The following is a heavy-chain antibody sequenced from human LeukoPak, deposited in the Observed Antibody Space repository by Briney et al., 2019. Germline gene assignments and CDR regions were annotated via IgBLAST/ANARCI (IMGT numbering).Heavy chain of an antibody. CDR1: GFTFSTYS. Sequence: GGSLRLSCEASGFTFSTYSMNWVRQAPGKGLEWISHISTTTTSIYYADSVKGRFTISRDNAKNSLFLQMNSLRAEDTAVYYCARESAEQSYGGNSVDYWGQGTLVTVSS. J-gene: IGHJ4*02. CDR3: ARESAEQSYGGNSVDY. CDR2: ISTTTTSI. V-gene: IGHV3-48*01. D-gene: IGHD4-23*01.